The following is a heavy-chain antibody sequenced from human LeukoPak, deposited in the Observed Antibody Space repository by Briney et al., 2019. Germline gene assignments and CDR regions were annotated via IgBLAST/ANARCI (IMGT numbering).Heavy chain of an antibody. Sequence: PSETLSLTCTVSGGSISSSSYYWGWIRQPPGKGLEWIGSIYYSGSTYYNPSLKSRVTISVDTSKNQFSLKLSSVTAADTAVYYCARLYRRGDGMDVWGQGTTVTVSS. V-gene: IGHV4-39*01. CDR1: GGSISSSSYY. D-gene: IGHD3-10*01. CDR3: ARLYRRGDGMDV. CDR2: IYYSGST. J-gene: IGHJ6*02.